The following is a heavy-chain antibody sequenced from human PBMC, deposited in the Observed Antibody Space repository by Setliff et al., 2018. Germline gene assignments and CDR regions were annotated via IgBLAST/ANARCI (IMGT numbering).Heavy chain of an antibody. J-gene: IGHJ4*02. Sequence: SETLSLTCAASGGSFTYYYWTWIRQPPGKGLEWIGEINHSGSTNYNPSLKSRVTISIDTSKNQFSLNPRSVTAADTAVYYCARGRNIEARLLDSWGQGNLVTVSS. V-gene: IGHV4-34*01. D-gene: IGHD6-6*01. CDR1: GGSFTYYY. CDR3: ARGRNIEARLLDS. CDR2: INHSGST.